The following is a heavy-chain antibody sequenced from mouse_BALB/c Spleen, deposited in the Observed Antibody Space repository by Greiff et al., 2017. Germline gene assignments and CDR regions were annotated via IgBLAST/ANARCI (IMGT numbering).Heavy chain of an antibody. CDR3: ARRGTHFDY. CDR1: GYSFTGYF. V-gene: IGHV1-20*02. CDR2: INPYNGDT. Sequence: EVQLQESGPELVKPGASVKISCKASGYSFTGYFMNWVMQSHGKSLEWIGRINPYNGDTFYNQKFKGKATLTVDKSSSTAHMELRSLASEDSAVYYCARRGTHFDYWGQGTTLTVSS. D-gene: IGHD3-3*01. J-gene: IGHJ2*01.